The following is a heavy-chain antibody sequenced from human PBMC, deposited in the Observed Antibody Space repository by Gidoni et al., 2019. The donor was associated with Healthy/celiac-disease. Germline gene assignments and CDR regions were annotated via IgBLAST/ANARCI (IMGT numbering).Heavy chain of an antibody. V-gene: IGHV3-74*01. Sequence: EVQLVESGGGLVQPGGSLRLSCAASGFTFSSYWMHWVRQAPGQGLVGVSRIKSDGSSTSYADSVKGRFTISRDNAKNTLYLQMNSLRAEDTAVYYCARSTYEPGGAFDIWGQGTMVTVSS. J-gene: IGHJ3*02. D-gene: IGHD3-22*01. CDR2: IKSDGSST. CDR3: ARSTYEPGGAFDI. CDR1: GFTFSSYW.